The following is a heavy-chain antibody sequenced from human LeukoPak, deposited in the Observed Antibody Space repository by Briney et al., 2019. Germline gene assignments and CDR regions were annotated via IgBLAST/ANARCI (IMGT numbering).Heavy chain of an antibody. CDR1: GGSISSYY. D-gene: IGHD3-10*01. V-gene: IGHV4-59*01. CDR2: IYYSGST. J-gene: IGHJ4*02. CDR3: ATLGELLWGGFDY. Sequence: SETLSLTCTVPGGSISSYYWSWIRQPPGKGLEGIGYIYYSGSTNYNPSLKSRVTISVDTSKNQFSLKLSSVTAADTAVYYCATLGELLWGGFDYWGQGTLVTVSS.